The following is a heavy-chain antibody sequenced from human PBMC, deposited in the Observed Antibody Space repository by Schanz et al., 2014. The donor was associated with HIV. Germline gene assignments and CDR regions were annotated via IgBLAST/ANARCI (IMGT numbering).Heavy chain of an antibody. J-gene: IGHJ6*02. D-gene: IGHD3-22*01. V-gene: IGHV3-30*18. CDR3: AKDRNYYDSRYRGKGNYYYYYGMDV. Sequence: QVQLVESGGGVVQPGRSLRLSCAGSGFSFDTFGIHWVRQAPGKGLEWLAVISYDGRNKKFANSVKGRFTISRDNSKNTQYLQMKSLRAEDTAVYYCAKDRNYYDSRYRGKGNYYYYYGMDVWGQGTTVTVSS. CDR2: ISYDGRNK. CDR1: GFSFDTFG.